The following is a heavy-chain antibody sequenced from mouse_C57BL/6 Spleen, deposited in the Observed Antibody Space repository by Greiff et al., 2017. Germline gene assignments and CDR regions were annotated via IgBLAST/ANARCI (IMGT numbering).Heavy chain of an antibody. J-gene: IGHJ2*01. Sequence: EVQLVESGGDLVKPGGSLKLSCAASGFTFSSYGMSWVRQTPDKRLEWVATISSGGSYTYYPDSVKGRFTISRDNAKNTLYLQMSSLKSEDTALYYGARREVYYFAFDGWGQGTTLTAAS. CDR2: ISSGGSYT. CDR1: GFTFSSYG. V-gene: IGHV5-6*01. CDR3: ARREVYYFAFDG. D-gene: IGHD1-1*01.